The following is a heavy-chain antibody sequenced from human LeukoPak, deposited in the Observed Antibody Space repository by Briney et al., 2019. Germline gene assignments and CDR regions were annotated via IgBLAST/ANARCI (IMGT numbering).Heavy chain of an antibody. CDR1: GYTFTGYY. V-gene: IGHV1-18*04. CDR2: ISGSTGNT. J-gene: IGHJ4*02. D-gene: IGHD1-26*01. Sequence: VASVKVSCKASGYTFTGYYMHWVRQAPGQGLEWMGWISGSTGNTKYVEKFQGRLTVTADTSTGTAYLDLTKLRIDDTAVYFCARSGRGTYFYFDLWGQGTLVTVSS. CDR3: ARSGRGTYFYFDL.